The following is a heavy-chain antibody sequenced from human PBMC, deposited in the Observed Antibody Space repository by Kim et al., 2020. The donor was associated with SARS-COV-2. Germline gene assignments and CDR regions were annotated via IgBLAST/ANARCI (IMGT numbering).Heavy chain of an antibody. D-gene: IGHD6-13*01. Sequence: SVKVSCKASGGTFSSYSISWVRQAPGQGLEWMGGIIPIFGTTNYAQKFQGRVTITADESTSTAYMELSSLRYEDTAVYYCARDRSSWYGGIYYYGMDVWGQGTRVSVSS. CDR3: ARDRSSWYGGIYYYGMDV. J-gene: IGHJ6*02. V-gene: IGHV1-69*13. CDR2: IIPIFGTT. CDR1: GGTFSSYS.